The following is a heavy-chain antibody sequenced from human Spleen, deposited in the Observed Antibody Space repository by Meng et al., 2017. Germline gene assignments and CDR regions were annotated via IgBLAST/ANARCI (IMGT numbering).Heavy chain of an antibody. CDR1: GGSFSAYD. Sequence: QVQVQQWGAGLLKAAESRAATCAFYGGSFSAYDWSWIRQPPGKGLEWLGQINHSGSTNDNPSLKSRVTISIDTSRNQLSLKLSSVTAADTAVYYCRLAYCMGDCVDYWGQGTLVTVSS. CDR2: INHSGST. V-gene: IGHV4-34*01. J-gene: IGHJ4*02. D-gene: IGHD2-21*01. CDR3: RLAYCMGDCVDY.